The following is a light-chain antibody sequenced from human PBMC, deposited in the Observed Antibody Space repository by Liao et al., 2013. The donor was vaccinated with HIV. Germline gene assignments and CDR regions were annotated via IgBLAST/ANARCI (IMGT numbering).Light chain of an antibody. Sequence: SYELTQPPSVSVSPGQTARITCSGDALPKQYASWYQQKPGQAPVLVMYYDSDRPSGIPERFSGSNSGNTATLTISGTQAMDEADYYCQAWDSSTFXVFGTGTKVTV. CDR3: QAWDSSTFXV. V-gene: IGLV3-1*01. CDR1: ALPKQY. CDR2: YDS. J-gene: IGLJ1*01.